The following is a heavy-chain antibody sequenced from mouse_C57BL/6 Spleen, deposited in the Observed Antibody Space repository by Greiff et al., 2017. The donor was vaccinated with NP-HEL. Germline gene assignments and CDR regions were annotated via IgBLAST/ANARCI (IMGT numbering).Heavy chain of an antibody. J-gene: IGHJ3*01. CDR2: INPNNGGT. CDR3: AREAVYYDYDGSSFAY. CDR1: GYTFTDYY. Sequence: VQLQQSGPELVKPGASVKISCKASGYTFTDYYMNWVKQSHGKSLEWIGDINPNNGGTSYNQKFKGKATLTVDKSSSTAYMELRSLTSEDSAVYYCAREAVYYDYDGSSFAYWGQGTLVTVSA. V-gene: IGHV1-26*01. D-gene: IGHD2-4*01.